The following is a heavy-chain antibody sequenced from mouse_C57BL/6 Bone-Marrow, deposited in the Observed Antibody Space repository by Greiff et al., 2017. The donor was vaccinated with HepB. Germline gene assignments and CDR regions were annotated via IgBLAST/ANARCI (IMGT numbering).Heavy chain of an antibody. Sequence: QVQLKQSGAELARPGASVKLSCKASGYTFTSYGISWVKQRTGQGLEWIGEIYPRSGNTYYNEKFKGKATLTADKSSSTAYMELRSLTSEDSAVYFCARWDYGSSYEDDYWGQGTTLTVSS. CDR3: ARWDYGSSYEDDY. D-gene: IGHD1-1*01. CDR1: GYTFTSYG. V-gene: IGHV1-81*01. CDR2: IYPRSGNT. J-gene: IGHJ2*01.